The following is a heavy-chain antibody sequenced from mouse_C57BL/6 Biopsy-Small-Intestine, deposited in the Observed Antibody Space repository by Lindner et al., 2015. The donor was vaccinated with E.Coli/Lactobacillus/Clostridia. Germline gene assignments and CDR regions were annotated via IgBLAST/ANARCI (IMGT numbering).Heavy chain of an antibody. CDR1: GYSFTGYY. V-gene: IGHV1-31*01. CDR3: ARGYDYDRNAMDY. J-gene: IGHJ4*01. CDR2: IYPYNGVS. Sequence: VQLQESGPELVKPGASVKISCKASGYSFTGYYMHWVKQSHGNILDWIGYIYPYNGVSSYNQKFKGKATLTVDKSSSTAYMDLRSLTSEDSAVYYCARGYDYDRNAMDYWGQGTSVTVSS. D-gene: IGHD2-4*01.